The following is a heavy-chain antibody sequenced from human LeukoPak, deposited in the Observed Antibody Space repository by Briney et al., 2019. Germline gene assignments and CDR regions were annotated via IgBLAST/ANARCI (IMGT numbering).Heavy chain of an antibody. V-gene: IGHV3-43*01. CDR1: GLTFADYT. D-gene: IGHD6-19*01. Sequence: PGGSLRLSCAASGLTFADYTMHWVRQAPGKGLEWVSLISRNGVATKYADSVRGRFTISRDNAKNSLYLQMNSLRAEDTAVYYCARVMAGLDYWGQGTLVTVSS. CDR2: ISRNGVAT. J-gene: IGHJ4*02. CDR3: ARVMAGLDY.